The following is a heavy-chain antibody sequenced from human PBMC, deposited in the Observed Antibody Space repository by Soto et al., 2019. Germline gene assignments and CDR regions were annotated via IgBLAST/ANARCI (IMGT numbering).Heavy chain of an antibody. Sequence: SLRLSCAASGFTFSSYEMNWVRQAPGKGLEWISYISSGGSTIYYADSVKGRFTISRDNAKNSLYLQMNSLRAEDTAVYYCARDRPDLGDYWGQGTLVTVSS. CDR1: GFTFSSYE. V-gene: IGHV3-48*03. CDR3: ARDRPDLGDY. CDR2: ISSGGSTI. D-gene: IGHD3-3*01. J-gene: IGHJ4*02.